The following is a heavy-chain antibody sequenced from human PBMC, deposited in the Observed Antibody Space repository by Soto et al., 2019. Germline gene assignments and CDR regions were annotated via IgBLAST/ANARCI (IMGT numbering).Heavy chain of an antibody. Sequence: QLQLQESGPGLVKPSETLSLTCTVSGGSISSSSYYWGWIRQPPGKGLEWIGSIYYSGSTYYNPSLKSRVAISVDAHKNQFSLKLSSVTAADTALSYCAGHYDEVVTTVTTTPGNFDCWGQGTLVTVYS. J-gene: IGHJ4*02. V-gene: IGHV4-39*01. D-gene: IGHD4-17*01. CDR1: GGSISSSSYY. CDR2: IYYSGST. CDR3: AGHYDEVVTTVTTTPGNFDC.